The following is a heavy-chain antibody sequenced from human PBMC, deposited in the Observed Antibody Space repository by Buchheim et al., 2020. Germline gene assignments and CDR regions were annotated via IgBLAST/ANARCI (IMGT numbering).Heavy chain of an antibody. J-gene: IGHJ5*02. V-gene: IGHV3-48*01. CDR2: ISKSSSPI. CDR1: GFSFSSHS. D-gene: IGHD1-26*01. CDR3: ARATGVGVFPPGWFDP. Sequence: EVQLVESGGGLVQPGGSLRLSCAASGFSFSSHSRNWVRQAPGKGLEWVSYISKSSSPIYYADSVKGRFTISRDNAKNSLYLQMNSLRAEDTAVYYCARATGVGVFPPGWFDPWGQGTL.